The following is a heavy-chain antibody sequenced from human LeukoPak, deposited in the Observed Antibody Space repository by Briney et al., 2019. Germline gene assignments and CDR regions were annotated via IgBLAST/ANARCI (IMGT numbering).Heavy chain of an antibody. CDR3: ARRRYYDGSGYLE. CDR1: GGSTSSYY. V-gene: IGHV4-59*04. Sequence: PSETLSLTCTVSGGSTSSYYWSWIRQPPGKGLEWIGTIYYSGRTYYSPSLKSRVTMSVDPSNNQFSLNLRSVTAADTAVYYCARRRYYDGSGYLEWGQGTLLSVSS. J-gene: IGHJ1*01. CDR2: IYYSGRT. D-gene: IGHD3-22*01.